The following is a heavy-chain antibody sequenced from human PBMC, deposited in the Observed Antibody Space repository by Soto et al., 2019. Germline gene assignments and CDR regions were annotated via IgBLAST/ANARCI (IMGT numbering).Heavy chain of an antibody. D-gene: IGHD3-9*01. V-gene: IGHV3-30*18. J-gene: IGHJ4*02. CDR1: GFTFSSYG. CDR3: AKDRVLRYFDWPLPIQLYFDY. CDR2: ISYDGSNK. Sequence: GGSLRLSCAASGFTFSSYGMHWVRQAPGKGLEWVAVISYDGSNKYYADSVKGRFTISRDNSKNTLYLQMNSLRAEDTAVYYCAKDRVLRYFDWPLPIQLYFDYWGQGTLVTVSS.